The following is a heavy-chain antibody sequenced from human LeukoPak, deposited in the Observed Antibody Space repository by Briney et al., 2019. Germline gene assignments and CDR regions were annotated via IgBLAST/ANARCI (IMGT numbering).Heavy chain of an antibody. J-gene: IGHJ4*02. CDR2: IYYTGST. CDR1: GGSISSYY. Sequence: PSETLSLTCTVSGGSISSYYWSWIRQPPGKGLEWVGYIYYTGSTNYNPSLKSRITTSVDTSKTQFSLKLSSVTAADTAVYYCARSVVPTAPIDYWGQGTLVTVSS. D-gene: IGHD2-2*01. V-gene: IGHV4-59*01. CDR3: ARSVVPTAPIDY.